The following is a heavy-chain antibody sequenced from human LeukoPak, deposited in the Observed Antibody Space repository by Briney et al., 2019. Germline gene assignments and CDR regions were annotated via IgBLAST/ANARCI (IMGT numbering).Heavy chain of an antibody. J-gene: IGHJ4*02. CDR3: ARGPSGYSYGTYFDY. CDR2: ISSSSSYI. D-gene: IGHD5-18*01. Sequence: GGSLRLSCAASGFTFSSYSMNWVRQAPGKGLEWVSSISSSSSYIYYADSVKGRFTISRDNAKNSLYLQMNNLRAEDTAVYYCARGPSGYSYGTYFDYWGQGTLVTVSS. V-gene: IGHV3-21*01. CDR1: GFTFSSYS.